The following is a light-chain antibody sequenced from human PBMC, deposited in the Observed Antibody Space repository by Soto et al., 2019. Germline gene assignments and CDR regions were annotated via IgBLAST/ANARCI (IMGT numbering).Light chain of an antibody. CDR3: HQYDSAPRT. Sequence: DIVMTQSPASLAVSLGERTTINCRSSQSVLHRPTNNNYLAWYQKKPGQPPKLLIYWASTRESGVPDRFSGSWSGNDCPLTINSLQAEDAAVYYCHQYDSAPRTFGQGTKVEIK. CDR1: QSVLHRPTNNNY. V-gene: IGKV4-1*01. CDR2: WAS. J-gene: IGKJ1*01.